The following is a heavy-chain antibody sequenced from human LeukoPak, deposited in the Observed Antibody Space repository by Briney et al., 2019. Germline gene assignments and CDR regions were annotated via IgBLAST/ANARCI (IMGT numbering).Heavy chain of an antibody. CDR2: IYPGDSDT. J-gene: IGHJ4*02. D-gene: IGHD6-19*01. V-gene: IGHV5-51*01. CDR1: GYSFSTYW. CDR3: ARYEVAVAGKTFDY. Sequence: GESLKISCQGSGYSFSTYWITWVRQMPGKGLEWMGIIYPGDSDTRYSPSFQGQVTISADKSISTAYLQWSSLKASDTAMYYCARYEVAVAGKTFDYWGQGTLVTVSS.